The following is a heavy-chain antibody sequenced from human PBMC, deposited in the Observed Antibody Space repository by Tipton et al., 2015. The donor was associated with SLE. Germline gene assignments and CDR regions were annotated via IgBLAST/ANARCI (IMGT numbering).Heavy chain of an antibody. J-gene: IGHJ4*02. Sequence: TLSLTCTVSGGSISSSSYYWGWIRQPPGKGLEWIGSIYYSGSTYYNPSLKSRVTISVDTSKNQFSRKLSSVTAADTAVYYCARGAAPVAFDYWGQGTLFIVSS. D-gene: IGHD1-26*01. V-gene: IGHV4-39*07. CDR1: GGSISSSSYY. CDR2: IYYSGST. CDR3: ARGAAPVAFDY.